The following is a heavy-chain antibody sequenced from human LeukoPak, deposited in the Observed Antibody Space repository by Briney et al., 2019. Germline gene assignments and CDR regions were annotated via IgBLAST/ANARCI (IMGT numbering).Heavy chain of an antibody. J-gene: IGHJ4*02. CDR2: ISGNGANT. D-gene: IGHD3-16*01. Sequence: GGSLRLSCAASGLTFSIYAMSWVRQAPGKGLEWVSAISGNGANTYYADSVKGRFTISRDNSKNTLHLQMNSLRAEGTAVYYCAKGVTATGGNYFDSWGQGTLVTVSS. V-gene: IGHV3-23*01. CDR3: AKGVTATGGNYFDS. CDR1: GLTFSIYA.